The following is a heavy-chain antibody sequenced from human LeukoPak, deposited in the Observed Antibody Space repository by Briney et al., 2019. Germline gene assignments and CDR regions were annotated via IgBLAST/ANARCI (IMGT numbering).Heavy chain of an antibody. CDR1: GDSTSSDRYY. D-gene: IGHD1-26*01. J-gene: IGHJ4*02. V-gene: IGHV4-39*02. CDR3: ARGRPYSGGYHLDY. Sequence: SETLSLTCTVSGDSTSSDRYYGGWVRQPPGKGLEWIGNIYYSGSTYYNPSLKSRVTMSVDTSKNQFFLRLNSVTAADTAVYYCARGRPYSGGYHLDYWGQGTLVTVSA. CDR2: IYYSGST.